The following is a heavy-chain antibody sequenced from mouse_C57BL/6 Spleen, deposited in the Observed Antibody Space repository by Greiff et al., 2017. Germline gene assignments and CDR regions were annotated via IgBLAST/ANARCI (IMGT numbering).Heavy chain of an antibody. CDR2: ISSGGDYI. Sequence: EVQGVESGEGLVKPGGSLKLSCAASGFTFSSYAMSWVRQTPEKRLEWVAYISSGGDYIYYADTVKGRFTISRDNARNTLYLQMSSLKSEDTAMYYCTRDLRDEGYFDVWGTGTTVTVSS. D-gene: IGHD3-3*01. V-gene: IGHV5-9-1*02. J-gene: IGHJ1*03. CDR1: GFTFSSYA. CDR3: TRDLRDEGYFDV.